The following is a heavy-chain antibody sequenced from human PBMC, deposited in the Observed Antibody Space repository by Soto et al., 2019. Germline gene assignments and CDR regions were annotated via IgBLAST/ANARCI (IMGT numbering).Heavy chain of an antibody. V-gene: IGHV3-33*01. CDR2: IWYDGTQK. CDR3: ARAGGTTVTGLWHFDS. CDR1: GFTFNTYS. J-gene: IGHJ4*02. D-gene: IGHD4-17*01. Sequence: GGPLRLSCEASGFTFNTYSMTWFRQPPGKGLEWLAAIWYDGTQKYYADSVKGRFIISRDISKQPLYLEMNSLRAEDPAVYYCARAGGTTVTGLWHFDSWGQGTLVNVSS.